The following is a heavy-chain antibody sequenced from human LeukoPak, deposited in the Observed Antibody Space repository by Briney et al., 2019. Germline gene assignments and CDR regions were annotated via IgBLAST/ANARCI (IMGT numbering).Heavy chain of an antibody. CDR3: APGGWDSNSQTPFDF. CDR2: IRDDGSDK. Sequence: PGGSLRLSCAASGFTFSSYGMHWVRQAPGKGLEWVAIIRDDGSDKYYADSVKGRFTISRDNSKNMLYLQMNSLRAEDTAVYYCAPGGWDSNSQTPFDFWGQGTVVTVSA. V-gene: IGHV3-30*02. D-gene: IGHD4-11*01. J-gene: IGHJ4*02. CDR1: GFTFSSYG.